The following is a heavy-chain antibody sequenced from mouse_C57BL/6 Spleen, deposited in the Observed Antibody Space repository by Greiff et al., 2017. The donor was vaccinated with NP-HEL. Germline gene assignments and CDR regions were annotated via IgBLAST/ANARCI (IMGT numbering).Heavy chain of an antibody. CDR2: IYPGSGNT. V-gene: IGHV1-66*01. CDR3: ARGLTTVVATSWYFDV. Sequence: QVQLQQSGPELVKPGASVKISCKASGYSFTSYYIHWVKQRPGQGLEWIGWIYPGSGNTKYNEKFKGKATLTADTSYSTAYMQLSSLTSEDSAVYYCARGLTTVVATSWYFDVWGTGTTVTVSS. CDR1: GYSFTSYY. D-gene: IGHD1-1*01. J-gene: IGHJ1*03.